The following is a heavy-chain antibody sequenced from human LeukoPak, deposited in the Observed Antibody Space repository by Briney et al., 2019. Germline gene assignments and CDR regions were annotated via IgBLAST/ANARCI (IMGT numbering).Heavy chain of an antibody. CDR1: GYTFTSYG. J-gene: IGHJ4*02. V-gene: IGHV1-18*01. D-gene: IGHD3-22*01. CDR2: ISAYNGNT. CDR3: ATTYYYDSSGPDAGFDY. Sequence: ASVKVSCKASGYTFTSYGISWVRQAPGQGLEWMGWISAYNGNTNYAQKLQGRVTMTTDTSTSTAYMELRSLRSDDTAVYYCATTYYYDSSGPDAGFDYWGQGTLVTVSS.